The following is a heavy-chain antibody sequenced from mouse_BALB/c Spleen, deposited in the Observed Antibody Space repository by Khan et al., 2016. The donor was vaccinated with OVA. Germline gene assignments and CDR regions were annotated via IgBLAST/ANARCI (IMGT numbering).Heavy chain of an antibody. V-gene: IGHV2-6-4*01. CDR3: GRAYYRYDGYYAMDY. D-gene: IGHD2-14*01. CDR2: IWGGGST. Sequence: VQLQESGPGLVAPSQSLSITCTVSGFSLSSYNVNWVRQPPGKGLEWLGMIWGGGSTDYNSGFKSRLTISKDNSKSQVFLKMNSLQTDATAMYYCGRAYYRYDGYYAMDYWGQGTSVTVAS. CDR1: GFSLSSYN. J-gene: IGHJ4*01.